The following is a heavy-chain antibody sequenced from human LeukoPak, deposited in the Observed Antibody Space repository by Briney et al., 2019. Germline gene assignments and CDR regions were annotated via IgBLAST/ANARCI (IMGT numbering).Heavy chain of an antibody. D-gene: IGHD1-26*01. CDR1: GLTFSDYY. V-gene: IGHV3-11*03. Sequence: GGSLRLSCAASGLTFSDYYMSWIRQAPGRGLEWIAYISSSSTYTNYADSVKGRFTVSRDNAKNSVFVQMNSLRAEDTAIYHCSTSWMWDHFDYFGQGTLVLVSS. J-gene: IGHJ4*02. CDR3: STSWMWDHFDY. CDR2: ISSSSTYT.